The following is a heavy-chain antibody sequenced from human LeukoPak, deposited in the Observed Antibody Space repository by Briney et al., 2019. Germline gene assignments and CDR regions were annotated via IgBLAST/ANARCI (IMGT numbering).Heavy chain of an antibody. V-gene: IGHV4-34*01. D-gene: IGHD5-12*01. J-gene: IGHJ4*02. CDR3: ARGRLFSGYRGNVGHEDFDY. CDR1: GGPFSGYY. CDR2: INQGGTT. Sequence: SETLSLTCAVYGGPFSGYYWTWIRQPPGKGLEWSGEINQGGTTNYNPSLRSPVTILIDTSRNQFSLRLSSVTAADTAVYYCARGRLFSGYRGNVGHEDFDYWGQGSLVTVSS.